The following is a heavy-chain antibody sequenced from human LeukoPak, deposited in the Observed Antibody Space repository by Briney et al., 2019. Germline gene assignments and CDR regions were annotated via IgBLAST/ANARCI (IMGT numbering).Heavy chain of an antibody. CDR2: IYSGGST. D-gene: IGHD1-1*01. CDR3: AMERGTRDYYYMDV. V-gene: IGHV3-66*02. Sequence: PGGSLRLSCAASGFTVSSNYMSWVRQAPGKGLEWVSVIYSGGSTYYADSVKGRFTISRDNSKNTLYLQMNSLRAEDTAVYYCAMERGTRDYYYMDVWGKGTTVTVSS. CDR1: GFTVSSNY. J-gene: IGHJ6*03.